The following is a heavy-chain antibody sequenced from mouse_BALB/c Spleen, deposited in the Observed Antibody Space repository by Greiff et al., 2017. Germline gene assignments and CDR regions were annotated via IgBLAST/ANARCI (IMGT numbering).Heavy chain of an antibody. J-gene: IGHJ2*01. CDR2: ISYSGST. CDR3: ARRSDYEDFDY. D-gene: IGHD2-4*01. V-gene: IGHV3-2*02. CDR1: GYSITSDYA. Sequence: DVKLQESGPGLVKPSQSLSLTCTVTGYSITSDYAWNWIRQFPGNKLEWMGYISYSGSTSYNPSLKSRISITRDTSKNQFFLQLNSVTTEDTATYYCARRSDYEDFDYWGQGTTLTVSS.